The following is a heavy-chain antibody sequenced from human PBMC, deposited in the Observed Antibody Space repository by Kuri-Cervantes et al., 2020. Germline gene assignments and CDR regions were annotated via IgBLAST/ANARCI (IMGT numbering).Heavy chain of an antibody. CDR2: ISYNGSNK. Sequence: GGSLRLSCAASGFTFSSYAMHWVRQAPGKGLEWLAVISYNGSNKYYADSVKGRFTISRDNSKNTLYLQMNSLRAEDTAVYYCAKERGACSSTSCYVPYYYYGMDVWGQGTTVTVSS. V-gene: IGHV3-30*01. CDR1: GFTFSSYA. J-gene: IGHJ6*02. CDR3: AKERGACSSTSCYVPYYYYGMDV. D-gene: IGHD2-2*01.